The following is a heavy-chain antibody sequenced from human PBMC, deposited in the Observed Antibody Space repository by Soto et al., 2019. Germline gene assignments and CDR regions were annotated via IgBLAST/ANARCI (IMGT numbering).Heavy chain of an antibody. CDR3: ARGKWELGPYYYYYGMDV. Sequence: GGSLRLSCAASGFTFSSYAMSWVRQAPGKGLEWVSAISGSGGSTYYADSVKGRFTISRDNSKNTLYLQMSSLRSEDTAVYYCARGKWELGPYYYYYGMDVWGQGTTVTVSS. V-gene: IGHV3-23*01. CDR1: GFTFSSYA. CDR2: ISGSGGST. D-gene: IGHD1-26*01. J-gene: IGHJ6*02.